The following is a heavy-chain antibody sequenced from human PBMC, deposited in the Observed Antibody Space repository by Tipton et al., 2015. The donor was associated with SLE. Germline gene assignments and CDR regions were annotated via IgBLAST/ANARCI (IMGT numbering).Heavy chain of an antibody. J-gene: IGHJ4*02. CDR2: ISGDLGNT. CDR3: ARVESLLPCGY. D-gene: IGHD2-21*01. V-gene: IGHV1-18*04. CDR1: GYRFKDYG. Sequence: QSGPEVKKPGTSVKVSCKASGYRFKDYGITWVRQAPGHVLEWMGWISGDLGNTNYPQKFQGRVTMTIDPSTSTTYMELRSLTSDDTAVYYCARVESLLPCGYWGQGSLVTVSA.